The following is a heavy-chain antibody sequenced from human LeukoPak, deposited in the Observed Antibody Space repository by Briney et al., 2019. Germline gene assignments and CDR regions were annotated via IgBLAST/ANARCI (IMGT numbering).Heavy chain of an antibody. J-gene: IGHJ4*02. Sequence: SETLSLTCAVYGGSFSGFHWNWIRQLPGMGLEWIGEINHSGTANYNPSLKSRVIVSVDKSKNQFFLNLSSVTAADTAVYYCAGLVGRYSSGLYYYYFDYWGQGTLVTVSS. V-gene: IGHV4-34*01. D-gene: IGHD1-26*01. CDR3: AGLVGRYSSGLYYYYFDY. CDR1: GGSFSGFH. CDR2: INHSGTA.